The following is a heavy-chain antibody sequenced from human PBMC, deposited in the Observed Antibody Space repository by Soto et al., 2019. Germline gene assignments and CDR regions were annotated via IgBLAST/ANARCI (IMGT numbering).Heavy chain of an antibody. V-gene: IGHV4-34*01. Sequence: SETLSLTCAVYGGSFSGYYWSWIRQPPGKGLEWIGEINHSGSTNYNPSLKSRVTISVVTSKNQFSLKLSSVTAADTAVYYCARGPPYYYYGMDVWGQGTTVTVSS. J-gene: IGHJ6*02. CDR3: ARGPPYYYYGMDV. CDR2: INHSGST. CDR1: GGSFSGYY.